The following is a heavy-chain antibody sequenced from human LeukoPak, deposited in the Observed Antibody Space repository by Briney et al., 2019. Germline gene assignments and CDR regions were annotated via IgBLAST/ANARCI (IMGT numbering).Heavy chain of an antibody. CDR3: GREGLGELSLDY. Sequence: ASVKVSCKASGYTFTSYGINWVRQAPGQGLEWMGWISTYNGDTNYAQNLQGRVTMTTDTSTSTAYMELRRLRSDDTAVYYCGREGLGELSLDYWGQGTLVTVSS. J-gene: IGHJ4*02. V-gene: IGHV1-18*01. CDR2: ISTYNGDT. CDR1: GYTFTSYG. D-gene: IGHD3-16*01.